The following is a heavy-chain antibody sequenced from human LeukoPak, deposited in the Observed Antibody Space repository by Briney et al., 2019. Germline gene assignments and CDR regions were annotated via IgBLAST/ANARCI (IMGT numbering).Heavy chain of an antibody. D-gene: IGHD6-13*01. V-gene: IGHV1-18*01. CDR3: ARGSGSSWYPAHYSTEYYFDY. Sequence: ASVKVSCTASGYTFTSYGISWVRQAPGQGLEWMGWISAYNGNTNHAQKLQGRVTMTTDTSTSTAYMELRSLRSDDTAVYYCARGSGSSWYPAHYSTEYYFDYWGQGTLVTVSS. CDR2: ISAYNGNT. CDR1: GYTFTSYG. J-gene: IGHJ4*02.